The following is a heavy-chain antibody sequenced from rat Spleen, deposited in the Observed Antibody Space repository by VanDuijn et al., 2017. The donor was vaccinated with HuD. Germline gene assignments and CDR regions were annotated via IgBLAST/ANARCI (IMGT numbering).Heavy chain of an antibody. J-gene: IGHJ1*01. Sequence: EVQLVESGGGLVQPGRSLKLSCAASEFTFSNYYMAWVRQAPKKGLEWIATISTSGARTYYPDSVKGRFTISRDNAKSSLYLQMNSLKSEDTATYYCARQGIHTMGMIYYWYFDFWGPGTMVTVSS. CDR3: ARQGIHTMGMIYYWYFDF. CDR1: EFTFSNYY. D-gene: IGHD1-7*01. CDR2: ISTSGART. V-gene: IGHV5-25*01.